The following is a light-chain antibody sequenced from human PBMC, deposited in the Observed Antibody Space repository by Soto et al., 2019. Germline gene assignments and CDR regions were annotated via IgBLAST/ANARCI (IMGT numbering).Light chain of an antibody. J-gene: IGLJ3*02. CDR3: AAWDDSLAWV. CDR2: SND. Sequence: QLVLTQPPSASGTPGQTVSISCSGTSSNMRTNTVNWYQHLPGTAPKLIIYSNDQRPSGVPDRFSASKSGTSASLAINGLQSADEAVYYCAAWDDSLAWVFGGGTKLTVL. CDR1: SSNMRTNT. V-gene: IGLV1-44*01.